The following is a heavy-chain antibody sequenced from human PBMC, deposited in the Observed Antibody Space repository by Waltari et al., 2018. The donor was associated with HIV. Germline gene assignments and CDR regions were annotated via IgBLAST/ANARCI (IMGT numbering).Heavy chain of an antibody. CDR2: IIPMFDTA. CDR3: ARGTYYHGSESATPNYYYYYGMDV. CDR1: GGTFSSYA. Sequence: QVQLVQSGAEVKKPGSSVKVSCKASGGTFSSYALSWVRQAPGQGLEWMGGIIPMFDTADYAQKFQGRVTITADEFTTTVYMDLSSLRSEDTGVYYCARGTYYHGSESATPNYYYYYGMDVWGQGTTVTVSS. V-gene: IGHV1-69*01. D-gene: IGHD3-10*01. J-gene: IGHJ6*02.